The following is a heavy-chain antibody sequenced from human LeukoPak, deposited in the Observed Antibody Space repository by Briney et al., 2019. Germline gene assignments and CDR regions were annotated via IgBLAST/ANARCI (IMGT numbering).Heavy chain of an antibody. CDR3: ATYTHWVAGDV. V-gene: IGHV3-7*01. CDR1: GFTFSKSW. CDR2: MNEDGSER. J-gene: IGHJ6*02. Sequence: GGSLRLSCAASGFTFSKSWMSWVRQAPGKGLEWVANMNEDGSERDYVDSVKGRFTISRDNVRKSLYLQMSSLRAEDTAVYYCATYTHWVAGDVWGQGTTVTVSS. D-gene: IGHD3-16*01.